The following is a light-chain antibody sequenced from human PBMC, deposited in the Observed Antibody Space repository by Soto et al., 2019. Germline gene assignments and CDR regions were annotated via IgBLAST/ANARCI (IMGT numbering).Light chain of an antibody. Sequence: ETVMTQSPATLSGSPGERATLSCRASQSVSSNLAWYQQKPGQAPRLLIYGASTRATGIPARFSGSGSGTEFTLTISSRQSEDFAVYYCQQYTHWPRTFGQGTKVDVK. CDR3: QQYTHWPRT. CDR1: QSVSSN. CDR2: GAS. J-gene: IGKJ1*01. V-gene: IGKV3-15*01.